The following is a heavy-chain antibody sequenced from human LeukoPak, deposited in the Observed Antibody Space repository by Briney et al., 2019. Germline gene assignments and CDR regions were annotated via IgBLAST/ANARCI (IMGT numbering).Heavy chain of an antibody. D-gene: IGHD2-21*01. J-gene: IGHJ4*02. CDR1: GYTFTGYY. Sequence: ASVKVSCKASGYTFTGYYVHWVRQAPGQGLEWMGWINPSSGGTNYAQEFQGRVTMTRDTSISTAYLELSRLRSDDTAVYYCARSYRGRRFDYWGQGTLVTVSS. V-gene: IGHV1-2*02. CDR3: ARSYRGRRFDY. CDR2: INPSSGGT.